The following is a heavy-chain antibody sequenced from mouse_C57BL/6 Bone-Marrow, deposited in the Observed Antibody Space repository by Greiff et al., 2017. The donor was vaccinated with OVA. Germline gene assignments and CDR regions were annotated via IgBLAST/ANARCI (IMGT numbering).Heavy chain of an antibody. Sequence: QVQLQQSGAELVKPGASVKMSCKASGYTFTSYWLTWVKQRPGQGLEWIGDIYPGSGSTNYNEKFKSKATLTVDTSSSTAYMQLSSLTSEDSAVYDCARYYGSSYPSFDYWGQGTTLTVSS. V-gene: IGHV1-55*01. CDR3: ARYYGSSYPSFDY. D-gene: IGHD1-1*01. CDR1: GYTFTSYW. CDR2: IYPGSGST. J-gene: IGHJ2*01.